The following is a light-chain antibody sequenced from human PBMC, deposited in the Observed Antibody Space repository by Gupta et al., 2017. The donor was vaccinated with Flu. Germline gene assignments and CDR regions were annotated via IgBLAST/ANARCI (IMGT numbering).Light chain of an antibody. J-gene: IGLJ1*01. CDR1: SNDVGGYNR. CDR3: SSHAGRVTWV. V-gene: IGLV2-11*01. CDR2: DVT. Sequence: QSAPTQPRSVSGSPGQSVTISCTGTSNDVGGYNRVSWYEQRPGKAPNLILYDVTERPSGVPARFPGSKSGNTASLTISVLQADDEADYYCSSHAGRVTWVFGTGTTVTVL.